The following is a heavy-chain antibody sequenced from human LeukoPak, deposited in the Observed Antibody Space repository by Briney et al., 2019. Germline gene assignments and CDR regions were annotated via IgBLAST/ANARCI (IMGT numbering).Heavy chain of an antibody. CDR1: GFTFSGYG. Sequence: GGSLRLSCAASGFTFSGYGMHWVRQAPGKGLEWVAVISYDGSNKYYADSVKGRFTISRDNSKNTLYLQMNSLRAEDTAVYYCAKDLTYCGGDCRDYWGQGTLVTVPS. CDR2: ISYDGSNK. CDR3: AKDLTYCGGDCRDY. D-gene: IGHD2-21*02. V-gene: IGHV3-30*18. J-gene: IGHJ4*02.